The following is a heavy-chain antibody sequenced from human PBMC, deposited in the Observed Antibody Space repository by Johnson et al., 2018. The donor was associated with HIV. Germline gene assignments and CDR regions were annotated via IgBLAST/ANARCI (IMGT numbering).Heavy chain of an antibody. J-gene: IGHJ3*02. CDR2: ISSNGGST. V-gene: IGHV3-64*01. CDR3: ARVSYDILTGYYVGAFDI. Sequence: EVQLLESGGGLVQPGGSLRLSCAASGFTFSSYAMHWVRQAPGKGLEYVSAISSNGGSTYYANSVKGRFTISRDNSKHTLYLQMGSLRGEDMAVYYCARVSYDILTGYYVGAFDIWGQGTMVTVSS. CDR1: GFTFSSYA. D-gene: IGHD3-9*01.